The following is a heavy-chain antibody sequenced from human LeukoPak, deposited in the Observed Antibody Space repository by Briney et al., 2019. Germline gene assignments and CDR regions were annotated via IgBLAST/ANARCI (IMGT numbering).Heavy chain of an antibody. Sequence: SETLSLTCAVYGGSFSGYYWSWIRQPPGKGLEWIGEISHSGSTNYNPSLKSRVTISVDTSKNQFSLKLSSVTAADTAVYYCARGRGIVVLWGQGTLVTVSS. V-gene: IGHV4-34*01. CDR1: GGSFSGYY. CDR2: ISHSGST. CDR3: ARGRGIVVL. D-gene: IGHD3-22*01. J-gene: IGHJ4*02.